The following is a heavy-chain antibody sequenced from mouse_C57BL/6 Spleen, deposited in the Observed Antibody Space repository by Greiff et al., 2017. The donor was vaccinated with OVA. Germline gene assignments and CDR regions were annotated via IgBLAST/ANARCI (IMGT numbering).Heavy chain of an antibody. CDR3: ARRGGLLLRLDY. Sequence: EVQLQQSGPELVKPGASVKIPCKASGYTFTDYNMDWVKQSHGKSLEWIGDINPNNGGTIYNQKFKGKATLTVDKSSSTAYMELRSLTSEDTAVYYCARRGGLLLRLDYWGQGTTLTVSS. CDR2: INPNNGGT. D-gene: IGHD1-1*01. J-gene: IGHJ2*01. V-gene: IGHV1-18*01. CDR1: GYTFTDYN.